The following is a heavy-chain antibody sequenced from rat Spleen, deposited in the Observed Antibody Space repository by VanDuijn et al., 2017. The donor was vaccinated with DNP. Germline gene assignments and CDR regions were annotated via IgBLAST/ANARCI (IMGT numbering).Heavy chain of an antibody. D-gene: IGHD1-10*01. Sequence: EVQLVESGGGLVQPGRSLKLSCAASGFTFRDYYMAWVRQVPTKGLEWVAYISYDGGRNYNGDSVKGRFTISRDNAKRTLYLQMNSLRSEDMATYYCARWGNNYYFDYWGQGVMVTVSS. CDR1: GFTFRDYY. V-gene: IGHV5-22*01. J-gene: IGHJ2*01. CDR2: ISYDGGRN. CDR3: ARWGNNYYFDY.